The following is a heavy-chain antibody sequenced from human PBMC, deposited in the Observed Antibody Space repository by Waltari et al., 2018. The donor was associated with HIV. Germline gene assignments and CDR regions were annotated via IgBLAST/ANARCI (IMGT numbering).Heavy chain of an antibody. Sequence: QVQLQESGPGLVKPSETLSLTCTVSGYSISSGYYWGWIRQPPGKGLEWIGSIYHSGSTSYNPSLKSRVTISVDTSKNQCSLKLSSVTAADTAVYYCASPGGVVTAIREYFDYWGQGTLVTVSS. CDR1: GYSISSGYY. CDR2: IYHSGST. V-gene: IGHV4-38-2*02. D-gene: IGHD2-21*02. CDR3: ASPGGVVTAIREYFDY. J-gene: IGHJ4*02.